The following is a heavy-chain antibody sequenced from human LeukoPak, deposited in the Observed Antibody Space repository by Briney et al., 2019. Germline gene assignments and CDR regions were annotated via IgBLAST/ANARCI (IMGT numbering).Heavy chain of an antibody. V-gene: IGHV3-21*01. CDR2: ISSSSSYI. J-gene: IGHJ5*02. Sequence: GGSLRLSCAASGFTFSSYSMNWVRQAPGKGLEWVSSISSSSSYIYYADSVKGRFTISRDNAKNSLYLQMNSLRAEDTAVYYCARDLEYYYDSSGYNWFDPWGQGTLATVSS. CDR3: ARDLEYYYDSSGYNWFDP. CDR1: GFTFSSYS. D-gene: IGHD3-22*01.